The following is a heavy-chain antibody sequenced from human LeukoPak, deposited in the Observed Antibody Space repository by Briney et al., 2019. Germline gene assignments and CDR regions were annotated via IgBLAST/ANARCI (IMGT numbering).Heavy chain of an antibody. V-gene: IGHV3-74*01. J-gene: IGHJ5*02. CDR1: GFPFSSYA. CDR3: ARAQVGAPTDL. CDR2: IHGDGDNI. Sequence: GGSLRLSCAASGFPFSSYAMYWVRQTPGKGLVWVARIHGDGDNISYADSVRGRFTISRDNAKDTLYLHMNSLRPEDTAVYYCARAQVGAPTDLWGQGTLVTVSS. D-gene: IGHD1-26*01.